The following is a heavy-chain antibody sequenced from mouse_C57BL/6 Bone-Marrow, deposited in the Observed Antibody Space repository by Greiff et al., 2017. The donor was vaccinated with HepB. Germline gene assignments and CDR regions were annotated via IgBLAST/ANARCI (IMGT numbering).Heavy chain of an antibody. CDR2: IYPGSGST. CDR1: GYTFTSYW. CDR3: ARCWLLPYYYAMDY. Sequence: QVQLQQPGAELVKPGASVKMSCKASGYTFTSYWITWVKQRPGQGLAWIGDIYPGSGSTNYNEKFKSKATLTLDTSSSTAYMQLSSLTSEDSAVYYGARCWLLPYYYAMDYWGQGTSVTVSS. V-gene: IGHV1-55*01. D-gene: IGHD2-3*01. J-gene: IGHJ4*01.